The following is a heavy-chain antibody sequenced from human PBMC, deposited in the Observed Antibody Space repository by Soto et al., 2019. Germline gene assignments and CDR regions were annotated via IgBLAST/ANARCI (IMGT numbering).Heavy chain of an antibody. CDR1: GVSISSGGYY. Sequence: PSDTLSLTCTGCGVSISSGGYYWSWIRQHPGKGLEWIGYIYYSGSTYYNPSLKSRVTISVDTSKNQFSLKLSSVTAADTAVYYCARYGPYFDYWGQGTLVTVSS. D-gene: IGHD3-10*01. CDR2: IYYSGST. J-gene: IGHJ4*02. CDR3: ARYGPYFDY. V-gene: IGHV4-31*03.